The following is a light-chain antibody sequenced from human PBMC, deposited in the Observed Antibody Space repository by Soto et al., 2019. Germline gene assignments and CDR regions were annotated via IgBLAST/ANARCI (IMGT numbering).Light chain of an antibody. CDR2: EAS. J-gene: IGKJ1*01. Sequence: DIQTTQSPSTLSASVGDRVTITCRASQMIYTWLAWYQQKPGKAPKLLIYEASSLDVGVPSRFSGSGSGTEFTLTISSLQLEDFATYYCQQYSTFWTFGQGTK. CDR1: QMIYTW. V-gene: IGKV1-5*03. CDR3: QQYSTFWT.